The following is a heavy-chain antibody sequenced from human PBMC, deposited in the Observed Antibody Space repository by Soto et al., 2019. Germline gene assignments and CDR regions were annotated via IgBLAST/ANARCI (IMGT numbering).Heavy chain of an antibody. D-gene: IGHD3-9*01. CDR3: ATSFRYFDN. J-gene: IGHJ4*02. CDR2: ISGTASRT. CDR1: GFTPTTTP. Sequence: EVQLLESGGGLVLPGGSLRLSCAGSGFTPTTTPLSWVRQPPGKGLEWVTTISGTASRTYYVDSVKGRFFISRDNSKNTVTLQINNLTLDDTAVYYCATSFRYFDNCCQGTRVTVSS. V-gene: IGHV3-23*01.